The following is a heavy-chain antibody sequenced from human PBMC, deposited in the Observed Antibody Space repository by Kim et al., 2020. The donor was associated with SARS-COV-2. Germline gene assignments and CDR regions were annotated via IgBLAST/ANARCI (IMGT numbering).Heavy chain of an antibody. Sequence: GGSLRLSCAVSGFTFSSYALAWVRQAPGKGLEWVSVSSGSGDTTIYADSVKGRVTISRDNSKNTMYLQLSGPRAEDTAVYYCAKFPSQSGNYQTIDQWG. CDR2: SSGSGDTT. V-gene: IGHV3-23*01. CDR3: AKFPSQSGNYQTIDQ. CDR1: GFTFSSYA. D-gene: IGHD3-10*01. J-gene: IGHJ6*01.